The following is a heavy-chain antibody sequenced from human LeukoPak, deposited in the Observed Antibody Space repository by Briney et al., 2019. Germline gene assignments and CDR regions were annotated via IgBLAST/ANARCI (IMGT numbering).Heavy chain of an antibody. CDR2: ISSSSSYI. J-gene: IGHJ4*02. D-gene: IGHD4-17*01. V-gene: IGHV3-21*01. CDR1: GFTFSSYS. Sequence: VGSLRLSCAASGFTFSSYSMNWVRQAPGKGLEWVSSISSSSSYIYYADSVKGRFTISRDNAKNSLYLQMNSLRAEDTAVYYCARTLDYGDSGFDYWGEGTLVTVSS. CDR3: ARTLDYGDSGFDY.